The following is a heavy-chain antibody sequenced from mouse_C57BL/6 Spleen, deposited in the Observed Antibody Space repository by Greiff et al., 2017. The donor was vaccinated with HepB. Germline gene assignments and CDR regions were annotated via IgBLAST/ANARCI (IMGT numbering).Heavy chain of an antibody. Sequence: EVKLVESGGGLVKPGGSLKLSCAASGFTFCDYGMHWVRQAPEKGLEWVAYISSGSSTIYYADTVKGRFTISRDNAKNTLFLQMTSLRSEDTAMYYCARHYYYGSSYEWYFDVWGTGTTVTVSS. J-gene: IGHJ1*03. D-gene: IGHD1-1*01. CDR1: GFTFCDYG. CDR2: ISSGSSTI. V-gene: IGHV5-17*01. CDR3: ARHYYYGSSYEWYFDV.